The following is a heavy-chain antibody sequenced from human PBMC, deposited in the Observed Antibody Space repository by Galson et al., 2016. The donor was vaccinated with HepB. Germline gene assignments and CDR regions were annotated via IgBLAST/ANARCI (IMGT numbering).Heavy chain of an antibody. CDR3: AKRHEYCPAVGCSVDY. CDR1: GFTFSNYG. CDR2: DSMDGRRK. V-gene: IGHV3-30*18. Sequence: SLRLSCAASGFTFSNYGMHWVRQAPAKGLEWVAADSMDGRRKFYADSVKGRFTISRDNSNNMLFLQMSSLRADDTAVYYCAKRHEYCPAVGCSVDYWGQGTLVFVSS. D-gene: IGHD2/OR15-2a*01. J-gene: IGHJ4*02.